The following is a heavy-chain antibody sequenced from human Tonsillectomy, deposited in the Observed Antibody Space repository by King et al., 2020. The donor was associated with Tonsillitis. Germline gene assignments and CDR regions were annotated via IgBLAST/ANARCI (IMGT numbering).Heavy chain of an antibody. V-gene: IGHV1-69*01. CDR2: IIPIFGTP. D-gene: IGHD6-13*01. CDR3: ARSLVPDYFYYYMDV. Sequence: AQLVQSGAEVKKPGSSVKVSCKASGGTFNNYAISWVRQAPGQGLEWMGGIIPIFGTPNYAQEFQDRVTLTADESTSTAYMELSSLRSDDTAVYFCARSLVPDYFYYYMDVWGQGTTVTVSS. J-gene: IGHJ6*03. CDR1: GGTFNNYA.